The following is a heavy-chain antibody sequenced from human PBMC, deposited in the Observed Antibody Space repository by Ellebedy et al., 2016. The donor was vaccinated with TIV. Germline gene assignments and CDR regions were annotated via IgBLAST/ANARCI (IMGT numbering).Heavy chain of an antibody. CDR2: ISPADSDT. D-gene: IGHD5-24*01. J-gene: IGHJ4*02. V-gene: IGHV5-51*01. CDR1: GYTFINYW. Sequence: GESLKISCTGSGYTFINYWIGWVRQMPGKGLEWMGIISPADSDTRYSPSFQGQVTISVDKSINTASLQWSSLKASYSAMYYCARHVGDGSHFDYWGQGTLVTVSS. CDR3: ARHVGDGSHFDY.